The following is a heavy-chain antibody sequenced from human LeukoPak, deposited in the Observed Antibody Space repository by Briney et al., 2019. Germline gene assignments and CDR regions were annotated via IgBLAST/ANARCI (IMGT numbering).Heavy chain of an antibody. Sequence: GGSLRLSCAASGFTFSSYGMSWVRQAPGKGLEWVANIKQDGSEKYYVDSVKGRFTISRDNAKNSLYLQMNSLRAEDTAVYYCARGPRGGYWGQGTLVTVSS. CDR2: IKQDGSEK. CDR1: GFTFSSYG. CDR3: ARGPRGGY. V-gene: IGHV3-7*04. D-gene: IGHD3-16*01. J-gene: IGHJ4*02.